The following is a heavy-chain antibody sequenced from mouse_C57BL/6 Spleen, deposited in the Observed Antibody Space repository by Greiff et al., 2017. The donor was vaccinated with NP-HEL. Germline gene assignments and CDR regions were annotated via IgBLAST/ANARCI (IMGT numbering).Heavy chain of an antibody. CDR2: IHPNSGST. V-gene: IGHV1-64*01. J-gene: IGHJ2*01. CDR3: ARTYGSSPLDY. D-gene: IGHD1-1*01. CDR1: GYTFTSYW. Sequence: VQLQQPGAELVKPGASVKLSCKASGYTFTSYWMHWVKQRPGQGLEWIGMIHPNSGSTNYNEKFKSKATLTVDKSSSTSYMQLSSLTSEDSAVYYCARTYGSSPLDYWGQGTTLTVSS.